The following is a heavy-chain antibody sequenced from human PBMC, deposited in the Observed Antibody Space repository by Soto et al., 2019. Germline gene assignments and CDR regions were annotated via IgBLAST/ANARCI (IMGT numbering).Heavy chain of an antibody. CDR2: ISGGGDKT. CDR1: GFTFSNYA. V-gene: IGHV3-23*01. CDR3: VKERIARGFNY. J-gene: IGHJ4*02. Sequence: EVQMLDSGGGLVQPGGSLRLSCEASGFTFSNYAMNWVRQAPGKGLEWVLGISGGGDKTYYADSVKGRFTISRDNSKNMVFLQMNSLRAEDTAVYYCVKERIARGFNYWGQGTLVTVSS.